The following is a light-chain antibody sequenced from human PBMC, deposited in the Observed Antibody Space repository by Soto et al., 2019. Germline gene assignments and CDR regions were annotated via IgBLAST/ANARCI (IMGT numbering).Light chain of an antibody. V-gene: IGKV3-15*01. CDR2: GAS. J-gene: IGKJ5*01. CDR1: QSVSSN. CDR3: QQYNNWPPWIT. Sequence: EIVMTQSPATLSVSPGERATLSCRASQSVSSNLAWYQQKPGQAPRLLIYGASTRATGIPARFSGSGSGTKFTLTISSLQSEDFAVYYCQQYNNWPPWITFGQGTRLEIK.